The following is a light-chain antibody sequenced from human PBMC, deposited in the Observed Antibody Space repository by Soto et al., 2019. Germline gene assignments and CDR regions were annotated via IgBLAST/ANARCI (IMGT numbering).Light chain of an antibody. CDR1: SSNIGSNY. CDR2: RNN. J-gene: IGLJ2*01. Sequence: QSVLTQPPSASGTPGQRVTISCSGSSSNIGSNYVYWYQQLPGTAPKLLIYRNNQRPSVVPDRFSGSKSGTSASLASSGLRSEDEAEYYCAAWDDSLSGLFGGGTKLTVL. CDR3: AAWDDSLSGL. V-gene: IGLV1-47*01.